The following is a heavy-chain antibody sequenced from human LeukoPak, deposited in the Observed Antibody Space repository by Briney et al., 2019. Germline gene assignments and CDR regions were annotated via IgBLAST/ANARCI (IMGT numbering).Heavy chain of an antibody. CDR2: IYTSGST. CDR3: ARSYFLGYYMDV. CDR1: GVSISSGSYY. D-gene: IGHD3-3*01. J-gene: IGHJ6*03. Sequence: SQTLSLTCTVSGVSISSGSYYWSWIRQPAGKGLEWIGRIYTSGSTNYNPSLKSRVTISVDTSKNQFSLKLSSVTAADTAVYYCARSYFLGYYMDVWGKGTTVTVSS. V-gene: IGHV4-61*02.